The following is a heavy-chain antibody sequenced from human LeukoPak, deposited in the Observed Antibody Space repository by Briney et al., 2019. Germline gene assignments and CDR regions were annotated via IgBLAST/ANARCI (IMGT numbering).Heavy chain of an antibody. CDR3: VRVVRGPKDYYFDY. Sequence: GGSLRLSCAASGFTFSRYDMHWVRQATGKGLEWVSAIGTAGDTYYPGSVKGRFTISRENAKNSLYLQMNSLRAGDTAVYYCVRVVRGPKDYYFDYWGQGTLVTVSS. D-gene: IGHD3-10*01. CDR1: GFTFSRYD. V-gene: IGHV3-13*01. CDR2: IGTAGDT. J-gene: IGHJ4*02.